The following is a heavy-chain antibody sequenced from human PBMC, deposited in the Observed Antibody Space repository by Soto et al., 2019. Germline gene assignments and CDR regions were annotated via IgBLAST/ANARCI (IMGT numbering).Heavy chain of an antibody. CDR3: AKSGDYGLDAFDL. Sequence: LXLTCTVSNYSSSSGYYWGWIRQPPGKGLEWIGCIYQRGSTFYSPSLKSRITMSMDTSKNHFSLNLRSVTAADTAVYYCAKSGDYGLDAFDLWGQGTMVTVSS. J-gene: IGHJ3*01. D-gene: IGHD4-17*01. CDR1: NYSSSSGYY. CDR2: IYQRGST. V-gene: IGHV4-38-2*02.